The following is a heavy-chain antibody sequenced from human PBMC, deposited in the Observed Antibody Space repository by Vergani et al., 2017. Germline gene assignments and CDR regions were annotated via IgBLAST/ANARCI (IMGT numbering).Heavy chain of an antibody. CDR1: GFTFSSYS. CDR3: ASGSSGFFTLTSPNWFDP. V-gene: IGHV3-21*01. D-gene: IGHD3-3*01. J-gene: IGHJ5*02. Sequence: EVQLVESGGGLVKPGGSLRLSCAASGFTFSSYSMNWVRQAPGKGLEWVSSISSSSSYIYYADSVKGRFTISRDNAKNSLYLQMNSLRVEDTAVYYCASGSSGFFTLTSPNWFDPWGQGTLVTVS. CDR2: ISSSSSYI.